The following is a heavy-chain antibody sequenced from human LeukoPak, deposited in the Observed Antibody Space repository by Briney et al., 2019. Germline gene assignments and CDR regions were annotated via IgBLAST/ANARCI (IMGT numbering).Heavy chain of an antibody. V-gene: IGHV3-53*01. Sequence: PGGSLRLSCAASWFTVSSNYMSWVRQAPGKGLEWVSVIYSDGNTYYADSVKGGFTISRDNSNNTLYRQMNTLRAEDRAVYYCAREAYSSGWYKDSWGQGTLVTVSS. D-gene: IGHD6-19*01. CDR1: WFTVSSNY. CDR3: AREAYSSGWYKDS. CDR2: IYSDGNT. J-gene: IGHJ4*02.